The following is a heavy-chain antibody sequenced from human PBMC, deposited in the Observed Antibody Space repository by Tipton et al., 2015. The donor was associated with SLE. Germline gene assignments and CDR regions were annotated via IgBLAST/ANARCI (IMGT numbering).Heavy chain of an antibody. CDR1: GVSISDHY. D-gene: IGHD6-13*01. CDR2: IYYSGST. J-gene: IGHJ3*02. Sequence: TLSLTCTVSGVSISDHYWSWIRQHPGKGLEWIGYIYYSGSTYYNPSLKSRLTISVDTSKNQFSLKLSSVTAADTAVYYCASAFGYNSSWLAFDIWGQGTMVTVSS. CDR3: ASAFGYNSSWLAFDI. V-gene: IGHV4-31*03.